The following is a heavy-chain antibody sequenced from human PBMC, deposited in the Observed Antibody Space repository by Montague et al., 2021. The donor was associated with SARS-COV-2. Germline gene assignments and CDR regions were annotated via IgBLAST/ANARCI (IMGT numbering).Heavy chain of an antibody. J-gene: IGHJ4*02. CDR1: GGSISSGSYY. D-gene: IGHD1-1*01. Sequence: LVKPTQTLSLTCTVSGGSISSGSYYWSWIRQPAGKGLEWIGRIYTSGSTNYNPSLKSRVTISVDTSKNQFSLKLSSVTAADTAVYYCAGSPRPRYNWNDSFDYWGQGTLVTVSS. CDR3: AGSPRPRYNWNDSFDY. CDR2: IYTSGST. V-gene: IGHV4-61*02.